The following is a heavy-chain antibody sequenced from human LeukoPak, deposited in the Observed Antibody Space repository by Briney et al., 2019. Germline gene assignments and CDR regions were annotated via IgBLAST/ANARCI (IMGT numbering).Heavy chain of an antibody. V-gene: IGHV3-21*01. J-gene: IGHJ6*03. CDR1: AFSFNLYT. CDR3: ARSYYDLNNYMDV. Sequence: GGSLRLSCTASAFSFNLYTMNWVRQAPGKGLEWVSSISSYSTYIYYPDSVKGRFTIARDNNKNSLFLQMNSLRPEDTAVYYCARSYYDLNNYMDVWGQGTTVAVSS. CDR2: ISSYSTYI. D-gene: IGHD3-3*01.